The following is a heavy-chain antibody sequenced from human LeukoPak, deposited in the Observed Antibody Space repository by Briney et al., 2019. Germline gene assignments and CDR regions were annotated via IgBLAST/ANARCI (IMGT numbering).Heavy chain of an antibody. D-gene: IGHD3-22*01. V-gene: IGHV3-30-3*01. J-gene: IGHJ4*02. CDR1: GFTFSSYA. CDR2: ISYDGSNK. CDR3: ATRNNYYDSSGYYLR. Sequence: PGGSLRLSCAASGFTFSSYAMHWVRQAPGKGLEWVAVISYDGSNKYYADSVKGRFTISRDNSKNTLYLQMNRLRAEDTAVYYCATRNNYYDSSGYYLRWGQGTLVTVSS.